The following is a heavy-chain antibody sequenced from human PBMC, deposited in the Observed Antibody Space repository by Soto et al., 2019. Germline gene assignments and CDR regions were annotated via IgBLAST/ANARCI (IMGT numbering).Heavy chain of an antibody. J-gene: IGHJ4*02. V-gene: IGHV2-26*01. Sequence: EXGATLVNPTETLTLTCTVAGFSLSNVRMGVSWIRQPPGKALEWLAHIFSNDEKSYSTSLKSRLTISKDTSRGQVVLTMTDMDPVDTATYYCARTTIVSFLFDYWGQGTVVTGSS. D-gene: IGHD5-12*01. CDR1: GFSLSNVRMG. CDR3: ARTTIVSFLFDY. CDR2: IFSNDEK.